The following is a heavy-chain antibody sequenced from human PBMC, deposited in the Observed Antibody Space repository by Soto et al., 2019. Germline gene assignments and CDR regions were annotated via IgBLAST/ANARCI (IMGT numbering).Heavy chain of an antibody. CDR2: TYYRSKWYN. J-gene: IGHJ4*02. V-gene: IGHV6-1*01. Sequence: QTLSLTCAISGDSVSSNSAAWNWIRQSPSRGLEWLGRTYYRSKWYNDYAVSVKSRITINPDTSKNQFSLQLNSVTPEDTAVYYCARGSYQAGSGWYYDDYWGQGTLVTVSS. D-gene: IGHD6-19*01. CDR1: GDSVSSNSAA. CDR3: ARGSYQAGSGWYYDDY.